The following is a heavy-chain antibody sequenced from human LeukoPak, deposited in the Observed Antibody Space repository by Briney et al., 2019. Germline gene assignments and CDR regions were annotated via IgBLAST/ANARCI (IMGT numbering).Heavy chain of an antibody. J-gene: IGHJ4*02. D-gene: IGHD6-6*01. CDR3: ARDGVSSSPDFDY. V-gene: IGHV3-7*01. CDR1: GFTFGGYW. Sequence: GGSLRLSCGASGFTFGGYWMYWVRQAPGKGLEWVANIKYDGSEKTYVDSVKGRFTISRDNAKNSLYLQMNSLRAEDTAVYYCARDGVSSSPDFDYWGQGTLVTVS. CDR2: IKYDGSEK.